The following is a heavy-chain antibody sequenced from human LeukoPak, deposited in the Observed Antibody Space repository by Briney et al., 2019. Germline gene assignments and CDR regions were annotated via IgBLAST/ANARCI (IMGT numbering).Heavy chain of an antibody. V-gene: IGHV4-31*03. CDR1: GGSISSGGYY. J-gene: IGHJ4*02. CDR3: ARVLSITMIDY. D-gene: IGHD3-22*01. Sequence: SQTLSLTCTVSGGSISSGGYYWRWIRQHPGKGLEWIGYIYYSGSTYYNPSLKSRVTISVDTSKNQFSLKLSSVTAADTAVYYCARVLSITMIDYWGQGTLVTVSS. CDR2: IYYSGST.